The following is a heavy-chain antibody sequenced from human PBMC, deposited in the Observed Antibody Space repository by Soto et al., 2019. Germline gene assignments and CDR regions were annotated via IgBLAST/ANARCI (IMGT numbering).Heavy chain of an antibody. CDR2: IYPGDSDT. CDR3: AGGGVRGVITRTRDYYGMDV. J-gene: IGHJ6*02. CDR1: GYSFTSYW. Sequence: GESLKISCKGSGYSFTSYWIGWVRQMPGKGLECMGIIYPGDSDTRYSPSFQCRVTISADKSISTAYLQWSSLEASDTAMYYCAGGGVRGVITRTRDYYGMDVWGQGTTVTVSS. V-gene: IGHV5-51*01. D-gene: IGHD3-10*01.